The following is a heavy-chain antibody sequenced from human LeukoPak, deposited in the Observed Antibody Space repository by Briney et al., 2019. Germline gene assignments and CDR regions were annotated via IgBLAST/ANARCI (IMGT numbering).Heavy chain of an antibody. D-gene: IGHD1-26*01. Sequence: SETLSLTCTVSGGSISSYYWSWIRQPPGKGLEWIGYIYYSGSTNYNPSLKSRVTISVDTSKNQFSLKLSSVTAADTAVYYCARPKVGATYAFDVWGQGTMVTVSS. V-gene: IGHV4-59*08. CDR2: IYYSGST. CDR1: GGSISSYY. J-gene: IGHJ3*01. CDR3: ARPKVGATYAFDV.